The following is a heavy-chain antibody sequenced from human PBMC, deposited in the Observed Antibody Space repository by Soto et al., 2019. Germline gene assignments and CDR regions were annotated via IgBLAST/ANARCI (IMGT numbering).Heavy chain of an antibody. Sequence: PSETLSLTCAVYGGSFSGYYWSWIRQPPGKGLEWIGEINHSGSTNYNPSLKSRVTISVDTSKNQFSLKLSSVTAADTAVYYCARAYSGYDLPHNWFDPWGQGTLVTVSS. D-gene: IGHD5-12*01. J-gene: IGHJ5*02. CDR2: INHSGST. CDR3: ARAYSGYDLPHNWFDP. CDR1: GGSFSGYY. V-gene: IGHV4-34*01.